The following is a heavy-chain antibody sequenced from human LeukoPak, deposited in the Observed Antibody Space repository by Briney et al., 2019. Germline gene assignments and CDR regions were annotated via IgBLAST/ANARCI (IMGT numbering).Heavy chain of an antibody. D-gene: IGHD1-26*01. CDR1: GFTFSSYG. CDR2: ISYDGNNQ. Sequence: GGSLRLSCAASGFTFSSYGMHWVRQAPGKGLEWVAVISYDGNNQYYADSVKGRFTISRDNSKNTLYLQMNSLRAEDTAVYYCAKGVRPWESYFDYWGQGTLVTVSS. CDR3: AKGVRPWESYFDY. V-gene: IGHV3-30*18. J-gene: IGHJ4*02.